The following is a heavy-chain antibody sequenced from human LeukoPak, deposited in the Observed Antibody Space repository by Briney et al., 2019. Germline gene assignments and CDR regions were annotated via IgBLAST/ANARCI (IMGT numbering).Heavy chain of an antibody. J-gene: IGHJ4*02. Sequence: GESLKISCQDSGFTLTNYWIGWVRQMPGKGLEWMGIIHSTDSHAKYSPSFQGQVTISVDKSISTAYLQWRGLKASDTAMYYCAGARHGDFRWDYWGQGPLVTVSS. CDR3: AGARHGDFRWDY. CDR1: GFTLTNYW. V-gene: IGHV5-51*01. D-gene: IGHD4-17*01. CDR2: IHSTDSHA.